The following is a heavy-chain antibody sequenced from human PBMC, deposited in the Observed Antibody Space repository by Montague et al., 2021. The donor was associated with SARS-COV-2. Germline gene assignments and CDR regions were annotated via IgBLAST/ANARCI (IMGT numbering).Heavy chain of an antibody. CDR2: ISHSGANS. V-gene: IGHV3-23*01. Sequence: SLRLSCAASGFTFSSYAMSWVRQAPGKGLEWVSGISHSGANSYYIDSVKGRFTISRDNSKNTLHLQMNSLRVEDTAVYYCAKKIVAGGTGYFDYWGQGTLVTVSS. D-gene: IGHD6-13*01. J-gene: IGHJ4*02. CDR1: GFTFSSYA. CDR3: AKKIVAGGTGYFDY.